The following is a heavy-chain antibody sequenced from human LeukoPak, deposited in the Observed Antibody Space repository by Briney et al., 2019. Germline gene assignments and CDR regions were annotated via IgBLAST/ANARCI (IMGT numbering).Heavy chain of an antibody. CDR1: GFTFSSYA. J-gene: IGHJ4*02. V-gene: IGHV3-23*01. CDR2: ISGSGGST. D-gene: IGHD5-24*01. Sequence: GGPLRLSCAASGFTFSSYAMSWVRQAPGKGLEWVSAISGSGGSTYYADSVKGRFTISRDNSKSTLYLQMNSLKTDDTAVYYCTRVWLQYFDYWGQGTLITVSS. CDR3: TRVWLQYFDY.